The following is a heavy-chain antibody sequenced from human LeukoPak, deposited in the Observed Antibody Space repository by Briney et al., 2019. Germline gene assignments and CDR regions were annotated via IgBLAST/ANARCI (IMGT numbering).Heavy chain of an antibody. CDR2: INPNSGGT. D-gene: IGHD3-22*01. Sequence: ASVKVSCKASGYTFTGYYMHWVRQAPGQGLERMGWINPNSGGTNYAQKFQGRVTMTRDTSISTAYMELSRLRSDDTAVYYCARDGYYYDSSGYYYPDYWGQGTLVTVSS. J-gene: IGHJ4*02. CDR3: ARDGYYYDSSGYYYPDY. CDR1: GYTFTGYY. V-gene: IGHV1-2*02.